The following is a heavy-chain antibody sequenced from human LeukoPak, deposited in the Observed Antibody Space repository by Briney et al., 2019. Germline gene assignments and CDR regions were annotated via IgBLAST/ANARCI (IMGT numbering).Heavy chain of an antibody. Sequence: GGSLRLSCAASGFTFSSYAMSWVRQAPGKGLEWVSAISGSGGSTYYADSVKGRFTIPRDNSKNTPYLQMNSLRAEDTAVYYCAKDMSSGYYRYYFDYWGQGTLVTVSS. CDR1: GFTFSSYA. CDR3: AKDMSSGYYRYYFDY. J-gene: IGHJ4*02. D-gene: IGHD3-22*01. CDR2: ISGSGGST. V-gene: IGHV3-23*01.